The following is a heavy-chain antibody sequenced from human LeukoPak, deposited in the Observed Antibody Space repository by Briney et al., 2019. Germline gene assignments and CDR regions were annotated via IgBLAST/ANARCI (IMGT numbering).Heavy chain of an antibody. CDR2: INHSGST. CDR1: GGSFSGYY. CDR3: ARGRVDILTGRDYYYYGMDV. V-gene: IGHV4-34*01. Sequence: SETLSLTCAVYGGSFSGYYWSWIRQPPGEGLEWIGEINHSGSTNYNPSLKSRVTISVDTSKNQFSLKLSSVTAADTAVYYCARGRVDILTGRDYYYYGMDVWGKGTTVTVSS. D-gene: IGHD3-9*01. J-gene: IGHJ6*04.